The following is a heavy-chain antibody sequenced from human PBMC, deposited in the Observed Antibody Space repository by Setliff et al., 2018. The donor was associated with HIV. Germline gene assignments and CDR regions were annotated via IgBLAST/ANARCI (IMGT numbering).Heavy chain of an antibody. V-gene: IGHV1-2*06. Sequence: GASVKVSCKASGYTFTGYYMHWVRQAPGQGLEWMGRIIPNSAGTNYAQKFQGRVTMTRDTSISTAYMELSRLRSDDTAVYYCATKVYCTNGVCLDAFDICGQGTMVTVSS. CDR2: IIPNSAGT. D-gene: IGHD2-8*01. CDR1: GYTFTGYY. CDR3: ATKVYCTNGVCLDAFDI. J-gene: IGHJ3*02.